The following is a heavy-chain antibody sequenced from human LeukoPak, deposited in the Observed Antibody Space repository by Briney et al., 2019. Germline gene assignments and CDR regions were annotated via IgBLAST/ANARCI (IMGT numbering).Heavy chain of an antibody. CDR2: IYSGGTT. D-gene: IGHD5-12*01. CDR1: GFSVSSNF. V-gene: IGHV3-53*01. Sequence: GGSLRLSCAASGFSVSSNFMSWVRQAPGKGLKWVSVIYSGGTTYNADSVRGRFTISRDNSKNMLYLQMNSLRAEDTAVYYCARDGYGYNYMDVWGKGTTVTVSS. J-gene: IGHJ6*03. CDR3: ARDGYGYNYMDV.